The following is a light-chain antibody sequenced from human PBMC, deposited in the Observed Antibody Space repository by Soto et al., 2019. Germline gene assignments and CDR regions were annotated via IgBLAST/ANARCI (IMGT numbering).Light chain of an antibody. CDR3: QQYGSSPRT. CDR1: QSISSN. J-gene: IGKJ1*01. V-gene: IGKV3-20*01. CDR2: GAS. Sequence: EIVMTQSPATLSLSPGERATLSCRASQSISSNLAWYQQKPGQAPRLLIYGASSRATGIPDRFTGSGSGTDFTLTIGRLEPEDFSVYYCQQYGSSPRTFGQGTK.